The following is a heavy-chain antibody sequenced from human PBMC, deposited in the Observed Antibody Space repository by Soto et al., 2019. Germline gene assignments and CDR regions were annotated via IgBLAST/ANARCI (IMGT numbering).Heavy chain of an antibody. V-gene: IGHV4-61*01. Sequence: QVQLQESGPGLVKPSETLSLPCTVSGGSVSSRSYYWSCIRQPPGKGLEWIGYIYYSGSTNYNPSLKSRVTISVDTSKNQFSLKVSSVTAADTAVYYCARGIEGWYQGRYYYGMDVWGQGTTITVSS. CDR1: GGSVSSRSYY. J-gene: IGHJ6*02. D-gene: IGHD6-19*01. CDR3: ARGIEGWYQGRYYYGMDV. CDR2: IYYSGST.